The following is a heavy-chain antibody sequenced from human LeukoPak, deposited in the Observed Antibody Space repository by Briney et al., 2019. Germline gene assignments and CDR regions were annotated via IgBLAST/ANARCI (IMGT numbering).Heavy chain of an antibody. V-gene: IGHV4-39*01. J-gene: IGHJ4*02. CDR3: ARRAAYYDILTGYYTYYFDY. CDR1: GGSISSSSYY. D-gene: IGHD3-9*01. CDR2: IYYSGST. Sequence: KPSETLSLTCTVSGGSISSSSYYWGWIRQPPGKGLEWIGSIYYSGSTYYNPSLKSRVTISVDTSKNQFSLKLSSVTAADTAVYYCARRAAYYDILTGYYTYYFDYWGQGTLVTVSS.